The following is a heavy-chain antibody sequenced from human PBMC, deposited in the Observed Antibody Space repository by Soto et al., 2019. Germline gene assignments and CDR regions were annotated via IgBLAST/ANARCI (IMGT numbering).Heavy chain of an antibody. CDR1: GFTFSSYA. Sequence: QVQLVESGGGVVQHGRSLRLSCAASGFTFSSYAMHWVRQAPGKGLEWVAVISYDGSNKYYADSVKGRFTISRDNSKNTLYLQMNSLRAEDTAVYYCAKNRYWGQGTLVTVSS. V-gene: IGHV3-30-3*02. CDR2: ISYDGSNK. CDR3: AKNRY. J-gene: IGHJ4*02.